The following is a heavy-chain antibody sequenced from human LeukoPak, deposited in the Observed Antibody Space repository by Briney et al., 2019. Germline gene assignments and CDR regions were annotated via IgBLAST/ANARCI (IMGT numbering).Heavy chain of an antibody. J-gene: IGHJ4*02. CDR3: ARDGDFWSGWYFDY. CDR2: ISAYNGNT. V-gene: IGHV1-18*01. Sequence: DSVKVSCKASGYTFTSYGISWVRQAPRQGLKWMGWISAYNGNTNYAQKLQGRVTMTSDTSTSTVYMELRSLRSDDTVVYYCARDGDFWSGWYFDYWGQGTLVTVSS. D-gene: IGHD3-3*01. CDR1: GYTFTSYG.